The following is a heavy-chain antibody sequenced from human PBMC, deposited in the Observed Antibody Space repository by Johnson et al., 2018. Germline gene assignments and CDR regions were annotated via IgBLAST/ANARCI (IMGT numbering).Heavy chain of an antibody. CDR3: ARDLGWYLSDAFDI. V-gene: IGHV3-30-3*01. D-gene: IGHD6-19*01. CDR2: ISYDGSNK. CDR1: GFTFSNYA. Sequence: QVQLVQSGGGVVQPGRSXRLSCAASGFTFSNYAMHWVRQAPGKGLEWVAVISYDGSNKYYADSVKGRFTISRDNSKNTLYLQMNSLRAEDTAVYYCARDLGWYLSDAFDIWGQGTMVTVSS. J-gene: IGHJ3*02.